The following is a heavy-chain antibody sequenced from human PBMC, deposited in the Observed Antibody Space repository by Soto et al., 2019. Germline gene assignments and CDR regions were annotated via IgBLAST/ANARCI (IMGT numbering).Heavy chain of an antibody. V-gene: IGHV3-33*01. Sequence: GSLRLSCAASGFTFSSYGMHWVRQAPGKGLEWVAVIWYDGSNKYYADSVKGRFTISRDNSKNTLYLQMSSLRAEDTAVYYCARKGESDIVLVPAAGMRRPYYYYGMDVWGQGTTVTVS. CDR3: ARKGESDIVLVPAAGMRRPYYYYGMDV. D-gene: IGHD2-2*01. CDR1: GFTFSSYG. J-gene: IGHJ6*02. CDR2: IWYDGSNK.